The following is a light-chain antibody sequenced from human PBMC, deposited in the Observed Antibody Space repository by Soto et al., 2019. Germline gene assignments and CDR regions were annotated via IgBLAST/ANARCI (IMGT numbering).Light chain of an antibody. V-gene: IGLV1-47*02. Sequence: QSVLTQPPAASGTPGQRVTISCSGSSSNIGSNYVYWYPQLPGTAPKLLIYSNNQRPSGVPDRFSGSKSGTSASLAISGLRSEDEADYYWAAWDDSLSGYVFGTGTKVTVL. CDR3: AAWDDSLSGYV. J-gene: IGLJ1*01. CDR1: SSNIGSNY. CDR2: SNN.